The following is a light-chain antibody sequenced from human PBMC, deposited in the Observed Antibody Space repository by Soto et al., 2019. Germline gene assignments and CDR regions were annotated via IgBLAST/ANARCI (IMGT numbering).Light chain of an antibody. CDR2: AAS. J-gene: IGKJ4*01. CDR3: QQLKIFPLS. CDR1: QGISSS. Sequence: IQLTQSPSSLSASVGDRVTITCRASQGISSSLAWYQQQPGKAPKLLIYAASTLQSVVPSRFSGSGSGIDFTLTISSLQPEDVATYYCQQLKIFPLSFGGGTPVESK. V-gene: IGKV1-9*01.